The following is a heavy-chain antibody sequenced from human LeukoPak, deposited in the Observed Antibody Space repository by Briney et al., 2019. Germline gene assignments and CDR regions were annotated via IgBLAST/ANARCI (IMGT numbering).Heavy chain of an antibody. CDR2: IYYSGST. CDR3: ARPRATDYYDSSGYYSYYFDY. D-gene: IGHD3-22*01. J-gene: IGHJ4*02. V-gene: IGHV4-39*01. Sequence: SETLSLTCTVSGDSISSSSYYWGWIRQPPGKGLEWIGSIYYSGSTYYNPSLKSRVTISVDTSKNQFSLKLSSVTAADTAVYYCARPRATDYYDSSGYYSYYFDYWGQGTLVTVSS. CDR1: GDSISSSSYY.